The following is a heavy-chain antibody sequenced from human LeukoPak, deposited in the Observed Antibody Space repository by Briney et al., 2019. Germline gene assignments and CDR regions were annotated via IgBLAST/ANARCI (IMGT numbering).Heavy chain of an antibody. D-gene: IGHD6-19*01. J-gene: IGHJ4*02. CDR2: IYYSGST. CDR3: ARDTGSGWYMIDY. CDR1: GGSISSYY. V-gene: IGHV4-59*01. Sequence: PSETLSLICSVSGGSISSYYWSWIRQPPGKGLEWIGYIYYSGSTSYSPSLKSRVTISVDTSKNQFSLKLSSVTAADTAVYYCARDTGSGWYMIDYWGQGTLVTVSS.